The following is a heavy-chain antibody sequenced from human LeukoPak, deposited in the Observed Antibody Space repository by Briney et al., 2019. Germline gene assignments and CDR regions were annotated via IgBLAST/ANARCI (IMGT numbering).Heavy chain of an antibody. CDR2: ISGSGGST. Sequence: AISGSGGSTYYADSVKGRFTISRDNVKNLLSLQMSSLRGEDTGVYFCARVNPLLAPGAFDIWGQGTMVAVSS. V-gene: IGHV3-23*01. D-gene: IGHD2-15*01. CDR3: ARVNPLLAPGAFDI. J-gene: IGHJ3*02.